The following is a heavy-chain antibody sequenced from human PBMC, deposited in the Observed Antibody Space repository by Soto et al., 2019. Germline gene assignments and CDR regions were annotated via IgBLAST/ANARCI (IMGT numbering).Heavy chain of an antibody. CDR2: INHSGST. CDR1: GGSFSGYY. J-gene: IGHJ6*03. D-gene: IGHD2-15*01. Sequence: QVQLQPWGAGLLKPSETLSLTCAVYGGSFSGYYWSWIRQPPGKGLEWIGEINHSGSTNYNPSLKSRVTISVDTSKNQFSLKLSSVTAAYTAVYYCARGKLGYCSGGSCTRYYYYYMDVWGKGTTVTVSS. CDR3: ARGKLGYCSGGSCTRYYYYYMDV. V-gene: IGHV4-34*01.